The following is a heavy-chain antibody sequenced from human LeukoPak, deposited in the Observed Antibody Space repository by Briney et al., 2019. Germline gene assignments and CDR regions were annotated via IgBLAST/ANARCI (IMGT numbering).Heavy chain of an antibody. Sequence: PSETLSLTCTVSGGSISTSDYYWGWIRQPPGKGLEWIGSIYYRGSSYYNSSLKSGVTISVDTSKNQFSLKLSSVTAADTAVYYCARHRRYSSGWYDWFDPWGQGTLVTVPS. CDR3: ARHRRYSSGWYDWFDP. V-gene: IGHV4-39*01. D-gene: IGHD6-19*01. CDR2: IYYRGSS. CDR1: GGSISTSDYY. J-gene: IGHJ5*02.